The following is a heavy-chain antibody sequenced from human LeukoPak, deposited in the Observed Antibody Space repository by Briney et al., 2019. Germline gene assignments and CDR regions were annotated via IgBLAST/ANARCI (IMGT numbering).Heavy chain of an antibody. Sequence: GGSLRLSCAASGFTFSSYWMSWVRQAPGKGLEWVANIKQDGSEKYYVDSVKGRFTISRDNAKNSLYLQMNSLRAEDTAVYYCASFVADYGDYPYYYYMDVWGKGTTVTVSS. CDR3: ASFVADYGDYPYYYYMDV. D-gene: IGHD4-17*01. J-gene: IGHJ6*03. CDR1: GFTFSSYW. V-gene: IGHV3-7*01. CDR2: IKQDGSEK.